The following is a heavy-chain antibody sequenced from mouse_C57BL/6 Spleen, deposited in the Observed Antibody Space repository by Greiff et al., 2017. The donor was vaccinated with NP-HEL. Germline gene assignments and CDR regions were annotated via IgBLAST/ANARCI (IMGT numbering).Heavy chain of an antibody. CDR1: GYTFTSYW. J-gene: IGHJ3*01. V-gene: IGHV1-64*01. D-gene: IGHD3-2*02. Sequence: QVQLQQPGAELVKPGASVKLSCKASGYTFTSYWMNWVKQRPGQGLEWIGMIHPNSGSTNYNEKFKSKATLTVDKSSSTAYMQLSSLTSEDSAVYYCARQAQALFAYWGQGTLVTVSA. CDR2: IHPNSGST. CDR3: ARQAQALFAY.